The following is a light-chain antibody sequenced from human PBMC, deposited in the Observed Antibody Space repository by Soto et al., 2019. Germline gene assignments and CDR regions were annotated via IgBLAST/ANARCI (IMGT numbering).Light chain of an antibody. J-gene: IGKJ3*01. V-gene: IGKV3-20*01. CDR3: QHYGSSPPFT. Sequence: EIVLTQSPGTLSFSPGERATLSCRASQSIDHNYLAWYQQKPGQAPRVLIYGASIRPTATPDRFSGSGSGADFTLTISRLEPEDFGVYYCQHYGSSPPFTFGPGTKVDIK. CDR1: QSIDHNY. CDR2: GAS.